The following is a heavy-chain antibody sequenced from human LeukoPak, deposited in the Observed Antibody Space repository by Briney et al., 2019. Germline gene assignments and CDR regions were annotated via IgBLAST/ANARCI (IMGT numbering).Heavy chain of an antibody. J-gene: IGHJ6*03. Sequence: SETLSLTCTVSGGSISSYYWSWIRQPPGKGLEWIGYIYYSGSTNYNPSLKSRVTISVDTSKNQFSLKLSSVTAADTAVYYCARDAGYYGSGSYHPYYYYYYMDVWGKGTTVTISS. CDR3: ARDAGYYGSGSYHPYYYYYYMDV. CDR1: GGSISSYY. V-gene: IGHV4-59*12. D-gene: IGHD3-10*01. CDR2: IYYSGST.